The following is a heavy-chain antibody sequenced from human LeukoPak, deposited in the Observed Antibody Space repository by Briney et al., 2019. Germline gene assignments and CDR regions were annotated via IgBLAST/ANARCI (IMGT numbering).Heavy chain of an antibody. D-gene: IGHD3-10*01. V-gene: IGHV4-61*02. Sequence: SETLSLTCTVSGGSISSGSYYWSWIRQPAGKGLEWIGRIYTSGSTNYNPSLKSRVTISVDTSKNQFSLKLSSVTAADTAVYYCARGLWFGDENPPYFDYWGQGILVTVSS. J-gene: IGHJ4*02. CDR3: ARGLWFGDENPPYFDY. CDR2: IYTSGST. CDR1: GGSISSGSYY.